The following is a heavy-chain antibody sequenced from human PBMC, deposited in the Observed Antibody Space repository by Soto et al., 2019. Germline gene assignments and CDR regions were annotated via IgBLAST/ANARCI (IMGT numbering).Heavy chain of an antibody. J-gene: IGHJ5*02. CDR1: GYTFTGYY. V-gene: IGHV1-2*02. D-gene: IGHD3-22*01. CDR3: ARPDYYDSSGYRGFDP. Sequence: ASVKVSCKASGYTFTGYYMHWLRQSPGQGLEWMGWINPNSGGTNYAQEFQGRVTMTRDTSISTAYMELSRLRSDDTAVYYCARPDYYDSSGYRGFDPWGQGTLVTVSS. CDR2: INPNSGGT.